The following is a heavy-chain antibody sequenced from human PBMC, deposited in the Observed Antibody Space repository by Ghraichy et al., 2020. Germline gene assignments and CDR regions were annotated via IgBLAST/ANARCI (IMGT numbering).Heavy chain of an antibody. D-gene: IGHD3-16*01. CDR1: GFTFSNSW. V-gene: IGHV3-7*03. J-gene: IGHJ4*02. CDR3: VRGGITFGRLVD. Sequence: GGSLRLSCAASGFTFSNSWMTWVRQAPLKGLEWVAHIKHDGSESYFVDSVKGRFTISRDNAKNSLYLQMNSLRAEDTAVYYCVRGGITFGRLVDWGQGTLVTVSS. CDR2: IKHDGSES.